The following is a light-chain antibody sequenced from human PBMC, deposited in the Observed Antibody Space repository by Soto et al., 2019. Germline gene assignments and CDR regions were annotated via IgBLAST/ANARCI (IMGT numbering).Light chain of an antibody. Sequence: DIVMPQSPAPLSVSPGERATLSCRASQSVSSNLAWYQPKPGQAPRLLIYDASTRATGIPARFSGSGSGTEYTLTISSLQSEDSAVYYCQQCSWHPFTVTFGGGTKVEIK. CDR2: DAS. V-gene: IGKV3-15*01. CDR3: QQCSWHPFTVT. CDR1: QSVSSN. J-gene: IGKJ4*01.